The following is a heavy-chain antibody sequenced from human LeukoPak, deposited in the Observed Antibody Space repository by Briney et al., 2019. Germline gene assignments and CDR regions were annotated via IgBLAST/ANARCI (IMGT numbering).Heavy chain of an antibody. Sequence: PGGSLRLSCEASGFPFSPYWMSWVRQAPGKGLEWVANIKQDGTEKYYVDSVKGRFTMSRDNSKNTLYLQMNSLRVEDTAIYYCAREVLPVTGLYFDYWGQGTLVTVSS. CDR3: AREVLPVTGLYFDY. CDR2: IKQDGTEK. CDR1: GFPFSPYW. D-gene: IGHD2-2*01. V-gene: IGHV3-7*03. J-gene: IGHJ4*02.